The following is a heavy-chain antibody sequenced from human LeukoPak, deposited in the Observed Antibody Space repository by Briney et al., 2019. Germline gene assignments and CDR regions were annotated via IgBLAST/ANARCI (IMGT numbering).Heavy chain of an antibody. D-gene: IGHD5-12*01. Sequence: GGSLRLSCAASGFTFSSYAMSWVRQAPGKGLEWVSAISGSGGSTYYADSVKGRFTISRDNSKNTLYLQMNSLRAEDTAVYYCASNSGYDKYYFDYWGQGTLVTVSS. CDR2: ISGSGGST. CDR3: ASNSGYDKYYFDY. V-gene: IGHV3-23*01. J-gene: IGHJ4*02. CDR1: GFTFSSYA.